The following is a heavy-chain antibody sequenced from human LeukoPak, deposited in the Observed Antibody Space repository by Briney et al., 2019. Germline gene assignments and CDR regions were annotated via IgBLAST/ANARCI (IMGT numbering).Heavy chain of an antibody. J-gene: IGHJ5*02. D-gene: IGHD2-15*01. V-gene: IGHV5-10-1*01. Sequence: GESLKISCKGSGYSFTSYWISWVRQMPGKGLEWMGRIDPSDSYTNYSPSFQGHVTISADKSISTAYLQWSSLKASDTAMYYCARQDRPIVVVPQGGFDPWGQGTLVTVSS. CDR1: GYSFTSYW. CDR3: ARQDRPIVVVPQGGFDP. CDR2: IDPSDSYT.